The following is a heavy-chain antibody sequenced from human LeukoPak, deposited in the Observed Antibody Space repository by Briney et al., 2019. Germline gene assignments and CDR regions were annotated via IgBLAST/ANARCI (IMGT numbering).Heavy chain of an antibody. CDR3: ARDLRYYYGSGSYYNSGWGFDY. J-gene: IGHJ4*02. Sequence: GGSLRLSCAASGFTFSSYAMTWVRQAPGKGLEWVSTISGSGGSTYYADSVQGRFTISRDNSKNTLYLQMNSLRAEDTAVYYCARDLRYYYGSGSYYNSGWGFDYWGQGTLVTVSS. CDR2: ISGSGGST. V-gene: IGHV3-23*01. D-gene: IGHD3-10*01. CDR1: GFTFSSYA.